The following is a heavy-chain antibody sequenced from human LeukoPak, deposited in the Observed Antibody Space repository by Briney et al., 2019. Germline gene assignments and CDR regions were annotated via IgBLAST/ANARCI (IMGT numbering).Heavy chain of an antibody. V-gene: IGHV4-4*09. CDR3: ARRGDGYNYYYYYYTDV. CDR1: GGSISSYY. Sequence: SETLSLTCTVSGGSISSYYWSWIRQPPGKGLEWIGYIYTSGSTNYNPSLKSRVTISVDTSKNQFSLKLSSVTAADTAVYYCARRGDGYNYYYYYYTDVWGKGTTVTVSS. J-gene: IGHJ6*03. CDR2: IYTSGST. D-gene: IGHD5-24*01.